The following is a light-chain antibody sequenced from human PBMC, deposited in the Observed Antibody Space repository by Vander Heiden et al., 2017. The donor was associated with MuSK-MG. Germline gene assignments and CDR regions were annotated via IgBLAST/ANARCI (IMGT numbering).Light chain of an antibody. CDR3: QQEDNLPIT. Sequence: DIQMTQSPSSLSASVGDRVTITCQASQDISNYLNWYRQKPGKAPKLLIYDASNLETGVPSRFSGSGSGTDFTFTISSLQPEDIATYYCQQEDNLPITFGQGTRLEIK. CDR2: DAS. J-gene: IGKJ5*01. V-gene: IGKV1-33*01. CDR1: QDISNY.